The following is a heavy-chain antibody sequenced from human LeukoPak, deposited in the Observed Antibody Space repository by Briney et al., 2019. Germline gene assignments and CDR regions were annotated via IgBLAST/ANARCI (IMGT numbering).Heavy chain of an antibody. CDR2: IYYSGST. D-gene: IGHD2-15*01. J-gene: IGHJ4*02. CDR3: ARRRRYCSGGSCSTDFDY. Sequence: SETLSLTCTVSGGSINSYYWSWIRQPPGKGLEWIGYIYYSGSTNYNPSLKSRVTISVDTSKNQFSLKLSSVTAADTAVYYCARRRRYCSGGSCSTDFDYWGQGTLVTVSS. V-gene: IGHV4-59*08. CDR1: GGSINSYY.